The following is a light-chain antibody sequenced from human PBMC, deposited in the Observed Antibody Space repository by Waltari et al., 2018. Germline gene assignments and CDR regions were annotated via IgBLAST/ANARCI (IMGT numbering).Light chain of an antibody. V-gene: IGKV1-39*01. CDR1: QTISNY. Sequence: DIQMTQSPSSLSASVGDRVTITCRASQTISNYLNWYQQKPGKAPKLLFYTTSTWQSGVPSRFSGSGSGTDFTLTISSLQPEDFATYYCQQSYSSPRTFGQGTKVEIK. J-gene: IGKJ1*01. CDR2: TTS. CDR3: QQSYSSPRT.